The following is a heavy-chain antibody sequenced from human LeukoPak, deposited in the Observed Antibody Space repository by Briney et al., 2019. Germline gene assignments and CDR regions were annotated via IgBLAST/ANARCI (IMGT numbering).Heavy chain of an antibody. CDR2: ISYDGSDK. CDR3: ARGRGREVYYYYYMDV. J-gene: IGHJ6*03. D-gene: IGHD1-26*01. V-gene: IGHV3-30*03. Sequence: GGSLRLSCAASGFTFSSYGMHWVRQAPGKGLEWVAVISYDGSDKNYADSVKGRFTISRDNSKNTLYLQMNSLRADDTAVYYCARGRGREVYYYYYMDVWGKGTTVTISS. CDR1: GFTFSSYG.